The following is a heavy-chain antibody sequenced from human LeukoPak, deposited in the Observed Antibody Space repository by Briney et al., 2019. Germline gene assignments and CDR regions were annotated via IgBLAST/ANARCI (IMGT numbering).Heavy chain of an antibody. CDR2: IIPIFGTA. V-gene: IGHV1-69*05. J-gene: IGHJ1*01. CDR3: ASQVLLRFLEWFRQLQH. D-gene: IGHD3-3*01. Sequence: SVKVSCKASGGTFSSYAISWVRQAPGQGLEWMGGIIPIFGTANYAQKFQGRVTITTDESTSTAYMELSSLRSEDTAVYYCASQVLLRFLEWFRQLQHWGQGTLVTVSS. CDR1: GGTFSSYA.